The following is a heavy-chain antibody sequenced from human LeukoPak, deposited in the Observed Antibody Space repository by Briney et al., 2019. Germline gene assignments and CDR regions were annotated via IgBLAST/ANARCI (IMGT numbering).Heavy chain of an antibody. CDR3: AKGGGPYNWFDP. J-gene: IGHJ5*02. V-gene: IGHV4-4*07. Sequence: SETLSLTCTVSGGSISSYYWSWIRQPAGKGLEWIGRIYTSGSTNYNPSLKSRLSMSVDTSKNQFSLRLSSVTAADTAVYYCAKGGGPYNWFDPWGQGTLVTASS. CDR2: IYTSGST. CDR1: GGSISSYY.